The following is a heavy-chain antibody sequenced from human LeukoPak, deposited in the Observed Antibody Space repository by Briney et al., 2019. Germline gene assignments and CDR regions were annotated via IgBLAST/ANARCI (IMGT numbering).Heavy chain of an antibody. J-gene: IGHJ5*02. CDR3: ETSSSTWFFRFDH. D-gene: IGHD6-13*01. CDR1: RDSVSRNIAA. V-gene: IGHV6-1*01. CDR2: TYYRCKWNY. Sequence: SQTLSHTCPISRDSVSRNIAAWKCTTHSPSRGLEGLGRTYYRCKWNYDYAIYVKGRISISPYTSKNQFSLQLNYVSPEDTAVYYCETSSSTWFFRFDHWGQGTLVTVSS.